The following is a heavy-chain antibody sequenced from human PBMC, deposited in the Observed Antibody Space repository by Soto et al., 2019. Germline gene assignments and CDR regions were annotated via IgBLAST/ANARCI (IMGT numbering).Heavy chain of an antibody. D-gene: IGHD2-15*01. CDR3: ARAQRVVAATHYYYYMDV. Sequence: ASVRVSCKAAGCTFTSYDINWVRQGTGQGREWMGWMNPNSGNTGYAQKFQGRVTMTRNTSRSTAYMELSSLRSEDTAVYYCARAQRVVAATHYYYYMDVWGKGTTVTVSS. CDR2: MNPNSGNT. J-gene: IGHJ6*03. CDR1: GCTFTSYD. V-gene: IGHV1-8*01.